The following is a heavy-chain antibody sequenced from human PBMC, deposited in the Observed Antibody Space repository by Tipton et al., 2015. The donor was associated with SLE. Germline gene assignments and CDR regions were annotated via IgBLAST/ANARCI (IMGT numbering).Heavy chain of an antibody. Sequence: SLRLSCAASGFTFSSYWMHWVRQAPGKGLEWVSGISWNSENVAYADTVKGRFTISRDNSKNTVYLHMNSLRADDTAIYYCASASWNYGFFDYWGQGTLVTVSS. CDR1: GFTFSSYW. D-gene: IGHD1-7*01. CDR3: ASASWNYGFFDY. V-gene: IGHV3-74*01. J-gene: IGHJ4*02. CDR2: ISWNSENV.